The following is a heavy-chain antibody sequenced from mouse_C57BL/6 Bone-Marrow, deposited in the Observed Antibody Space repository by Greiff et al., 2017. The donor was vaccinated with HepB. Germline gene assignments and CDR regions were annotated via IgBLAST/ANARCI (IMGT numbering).Heavy chain of an antibody. CDR3: ATITTVVATNY. CDR2: IGPGSGST. Sequence: VKLQESGAELVKPGASVKISCKASGYNFTDYYINWVKQRPGQGLGWIGKIGPGSGSTYYNEKFKGKATLTADKSSSTAYMQLSSLTSEDSAVYFCATITTVVATNYWGQGTTLTVSS. CDR1: GYNFTDYY. D-gene: IGHD1-1*01. J-gene: IGHJ2*01. V-gene: IGHV1-77*01.